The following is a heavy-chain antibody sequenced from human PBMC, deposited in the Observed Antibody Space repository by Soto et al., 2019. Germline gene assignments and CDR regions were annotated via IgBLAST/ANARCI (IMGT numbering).Heavy chain of an antibody. Sequence: GGSLRLCWAAAGCTIGDYSRNRVRKIQEKGLEWVSHISSRSATIKYADSVKGRFTISRDNAKNSLYLQMNSLRAEDTAVYYCAIDPTYNVLTGYIIYDGFHFWGQGTMVTVSS. CDR1: GCTIGDYS. J-gene: IGHJ3*01. CDR3: AIDPTYNVLTGYIIYDGFHF. D-gene: IGHD3-9*01. V-gene: IGHV3-48*01. CDR2: ISSRSATI.